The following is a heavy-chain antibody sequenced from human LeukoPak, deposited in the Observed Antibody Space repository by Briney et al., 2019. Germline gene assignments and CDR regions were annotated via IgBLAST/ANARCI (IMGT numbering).Heavy chain of an antibody. D-gene: IGHD3-3*01. J-gene: IGHJ6*03. CDR2: ISGSGGST. CDR3: ARSPYDFWSGYPKDYYYYMDV. CDR1: GFTFSSYA. Sequence: GGSLRLSCAASGFTFSSYAMSWVRQAPGKGLEWVSAISGSGGSTYYADSVRGRFTISRDNSKNTLYLQMNSLTAEDTAVYYCARSPYDFWSGYPKDYYYYMDVWGKGTTVTVSS. V-gene: IGHV3-23*01.